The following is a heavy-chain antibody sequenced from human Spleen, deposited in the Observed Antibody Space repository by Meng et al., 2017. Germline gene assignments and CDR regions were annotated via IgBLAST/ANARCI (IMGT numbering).Heavy chain of an antibody. Sequence: VPVQAWGAGLLKPSETLSLTCVVSGGSFSDYYWSWIRQPPGKGLEWIGEINHSGSTNYNPSLESRATISVDTSQNNLSLKLSSVTAADSAVYYCARGPTTMAHDFDYWGQGTLVTVSS. CDR2: INHSGST. CDR3: ARGPTTMAHDFDY. D-gene: IGHD4-11*01. V-gene: IGHV4-34*01. J-gene: IGHJ4*02. CDR1: GGSFSDYY.